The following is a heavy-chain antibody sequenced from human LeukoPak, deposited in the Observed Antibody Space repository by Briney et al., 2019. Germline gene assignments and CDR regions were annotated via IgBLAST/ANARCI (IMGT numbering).Heavy chain of an antibody. Sequence: GGSLRLSCAGSGFTFNSYEMNWVRQAPGKGLEWVSYINSGGSAIYYADSVKGRFTISRDNAKNSLYPQMNSLRADDTAVYYCARGGSYVHYWGQGTLVTVSS. CDR1: GFTFNSYE. J-gene: IGHJ4*02. D-gene: IGHD1-26*01. CDR3: ARGGSYVHY. V-gene: IGHV3-48*03. CDR2: INSGGSAI.